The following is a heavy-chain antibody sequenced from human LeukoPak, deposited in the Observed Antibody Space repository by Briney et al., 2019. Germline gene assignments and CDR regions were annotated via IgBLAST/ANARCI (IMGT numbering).Heavy chain of an antibody. Sequence: SETLSLTCTVSGGSISSSSYYWGWIRQPPGKGLEWIGSIYYSGSTYYNPSLKSRVTISVDTSKNQFSLKLSSVTAADTAVYYCARDVLGGSGSSNYYGMDVWGQGTTVPVSS. V-gene: IGHV4-39*07. CDR2: IYYSGST. J-gene: IGHJ6*02. CDR1: GGSISSSSYY. D-gene: IGHD3-10*01. CDR3: ARDVLGGSGSSNYYGMDV.